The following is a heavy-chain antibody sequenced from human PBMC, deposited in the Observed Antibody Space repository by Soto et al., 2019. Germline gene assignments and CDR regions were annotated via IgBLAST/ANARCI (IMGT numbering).Heavy chain of an antibody. V-gene: IGHV4-38-2*02. CDR3: ARENYDSSGYNWFDP. CDR2: IYHSGST. Sequence: PSETLSLTCAVSGYSISSGYYWGWIRQPPGEGLEWIGSIYHSGSTYYNPSLKSRVTISVDTSKNQFSLKLSSVTAADTAVYYCARENYDSSGYNWFDPWGQGTLVTVSS. CDR1: GYSISSGYY. J-gene: IGHJ5*02. D-gene: IGHD3-22*01.